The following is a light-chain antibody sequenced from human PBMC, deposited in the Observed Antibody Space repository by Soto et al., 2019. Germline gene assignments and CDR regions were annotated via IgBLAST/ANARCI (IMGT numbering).Light chain of an antibody. J-gene: IGLJ1*01. CDR1: SGSVSTSYY. CDR2: STN. CDR3: AAWDDNLNVLYV. Sequence: QTVVTQEPSFSVSPGGTVTLTCGLSSGSVSTSYYPSWYQQTPGQAPRTLIYSTNTRSPGVPDRFSGSKSGTSASLAISGLQSEDEADYYCAAWDDNLNVLYVFGTGTKLTVL. V-gene: IGLV8-61*01.